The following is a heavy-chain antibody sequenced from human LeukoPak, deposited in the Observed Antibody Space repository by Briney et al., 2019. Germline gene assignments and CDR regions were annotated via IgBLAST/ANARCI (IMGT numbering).Heavy chain of an antibody. CDR2: ISSSGSTI. Sequence: PGGSLRLSCAASGFTFSSYEMNWVRKAPGKGREWVSYISSSGSTIYYADSVKGQFTISRDNAKNSLYLQMNSLRAEDTAVYYCARVVPWDIWGQGTMVTVSS. V-gene: IGHV3-48*03. CDR1: GFTFSSYE. D-gene: IGHD1-26*01. CDR3: ARVVPWDI. J-gene: IGHJ3*02.